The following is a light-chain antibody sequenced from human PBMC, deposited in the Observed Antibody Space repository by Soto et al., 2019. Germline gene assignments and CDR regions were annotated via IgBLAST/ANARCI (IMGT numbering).Light chain of an antibody. V-gene: IGKV3-11*01. CDR1: QSVNSN. CDR3: QHGSDWPPFT. Sequence: EIVLTQSPASLSLSPGERATLSCRASQSVNSNLAWYQHKPGQAPRLLIYDASNRATGIPARFSGSGSGTDFTLTVSSLEPEDFAVYYCQHGSDWPPFTFGPGTRLE. CDR2: DAS. J-gene: IGKJ5*01.